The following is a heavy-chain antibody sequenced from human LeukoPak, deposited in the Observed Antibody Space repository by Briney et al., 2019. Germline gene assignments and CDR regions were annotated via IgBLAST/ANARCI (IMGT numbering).Heavy chain of an antibody. D-gene: IGHD5-12*01. J-gene: IGHJ4*02. CDR1: GGSISSSTYY. V-gene: IGHV4-39*01. CDR3: ATDLGGYDFAY. CDR2: IYYSGST. Sequence: PSETLSLTCTVSGGSISSSTYYWGWIRQPPGKGLEWIGNIYYSGSTYYNPSLKSRVTISVDTSKNQFSLKLTSMTAADTAVYYCATDLGGYDFAYWGQGSLVTVSS.